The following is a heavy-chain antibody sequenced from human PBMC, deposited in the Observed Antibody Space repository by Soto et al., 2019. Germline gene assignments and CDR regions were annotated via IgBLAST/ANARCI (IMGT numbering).Heavy chain of an antibody. V-gene: IGHV2-5*02. J-gene: IGHJ4*02. D-gene: IGHD5-12*01. Sequence: QITLKESGPTLVKPTQTLTLTCTLSGFSLSTSGVGVGWIRQPPGKALEWLALIYWDDDKRYSPFLKSRLTIPKDTSKNPVVLTLTNMDPVDTATYYCAHKGDGYRGFKYWGQGTLGTVSS. CDR3: AHKGDGYRGFKY. CDR2: IYWDDDK. CDR1: GFSLSTSGVG.